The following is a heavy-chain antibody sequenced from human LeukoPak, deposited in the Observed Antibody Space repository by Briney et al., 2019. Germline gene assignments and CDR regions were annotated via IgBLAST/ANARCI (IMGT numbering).Heavy chain of an antibody. CDR2: IYYSGST. D-gene: IGHD3-10*01. V-gene: IGHV4-59*01. J-gene: IGHJ4*02. CDR1: GFTFSSYA. CDR3: ARTPLGGSGSYYPEGEYYFDY. Sequence: GSLRLSCAASGFTFSSYAMSWIRQPPGKGLEWIGYIYYSGSTNYNPSLKSRVTISVDTSKNQFSLKLSSVTAADTAVYYCARTPLGGSGSYYPEGEYYFDYWGQGTLVTVSS.